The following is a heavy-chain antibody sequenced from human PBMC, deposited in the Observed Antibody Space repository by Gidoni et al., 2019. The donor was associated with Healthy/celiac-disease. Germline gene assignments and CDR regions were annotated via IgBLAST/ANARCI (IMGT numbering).Heavy chain of an antibody. CDR2: FSAYNGNT. J-gene: IGHJ5*02. Sequence: QVQLVQSGAEVKKPGASVKVSCKASGYTLTSYGISSVRQAPGQGLEWMGWFSAYNGNTNYAQKIQARVTMTTDTSTSTAYMELRSLRSDDTAVYDWARSSLRRVRATGWFDPWGQGTLVTVSS. D-gene: IGHD1-26*01. CDR1: GYTLTSYG. V-gene: IGHV1-18*01. CDR3: ARSSLRRVRATGWFDP.